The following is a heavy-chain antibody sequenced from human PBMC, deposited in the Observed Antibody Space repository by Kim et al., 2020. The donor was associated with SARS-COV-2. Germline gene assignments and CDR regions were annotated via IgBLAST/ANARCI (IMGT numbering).Heavy chain of an antibody. CDR3: ARGGYCSSTSCLVPIDY. J-gene: IGHJ4*02. V-gene: IGHV4-59*09. D-gene: IGHD2-2*01. Sequence: LKSRVTISVDTSKNQFSLKLSSVTAADTAVYYCARGGYCSSTSCLVPIDYWGQGTLVTVSS.